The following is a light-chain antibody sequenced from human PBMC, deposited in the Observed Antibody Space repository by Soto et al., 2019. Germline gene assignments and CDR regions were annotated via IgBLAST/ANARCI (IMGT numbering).Light chain of an antibody. J-gene: IGKJ5*01. CDR1: QSVSDN. Sequence: EIIMRQSPATLSVSPGERVTLSCRASQSVSDNVAWYQQRPGQSPRLLMHSASARAAGLPARFSGSGSGTEFSLSIHSLQSEDFAVYFCQQYNDWPITFGQGTRLEIK. CDR2: SAS. V-gene: IGKV3-15*01. CDR3: QQYNDWPIT.